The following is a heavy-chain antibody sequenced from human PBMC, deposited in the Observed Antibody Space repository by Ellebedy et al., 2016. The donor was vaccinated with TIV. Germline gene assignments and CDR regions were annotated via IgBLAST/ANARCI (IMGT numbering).Heavy chain of an antibody. Sequence: PGGSLRLSCAASGFTFSTYSMNWVRQAPGKGLEWVASISSSSSYIYFADSVKGRFTISRDNSKKTLYLQMNSLRAEDTALYYCAKAPYSLGWYSGADYWGQGTLVTVSS. CDR3: AKAPYSLGWYSGADY. D-gene: IGHD6-13*01. CDR2: ISSSSSYI. V-gene: IGHV3-21*04. CDR1: GFTFSTYS. J-gene: IGHJ4*02.